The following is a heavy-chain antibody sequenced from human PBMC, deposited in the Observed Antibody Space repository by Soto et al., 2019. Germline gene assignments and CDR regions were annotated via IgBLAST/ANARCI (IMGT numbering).Heavy chain of an antibody. CDR3: AREQVTCDVWSGYWYFDL. J-gene: IGHJ2*01. D-gene: IGHD3-3*01. Sequence: SETLSLTCTVSGGSISSYYWSWIRQPPGKGLEWIGYIYYSGSTNYNPSLKSRVTISVDTSKNQFSLKLSSVTAAATAVYYCAREQVTCDVWSGYWYFDLWGRGTLVTVSS. V-gene: IGHV4-59*01. CDR1: GGSISSYY. CDR2: IYYSGST.